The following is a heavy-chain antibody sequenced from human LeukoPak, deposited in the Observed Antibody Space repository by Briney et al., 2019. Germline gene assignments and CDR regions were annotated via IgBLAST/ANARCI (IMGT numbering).Heavy chain of an antibody. D-gene: IGHD3-9*01. V-gene: IGHV3-23*01. Sequence: GGSLRLSCAASGFTFSNYAMSWVRQAPGKGLEWVSGISGSSGTTYYTDSVQGRFTISRDNSKHTLYLQMNSLRDDDTAIYYCAKSWSCVQYNDWLCYFDYWGQGTLVTVSS. CDR3: AKSWSCVQYNDWLCYFDY. CDR1: GFTFSNYA. J-gene: IGHJ4*02. CDR2: ISGSSGTT.